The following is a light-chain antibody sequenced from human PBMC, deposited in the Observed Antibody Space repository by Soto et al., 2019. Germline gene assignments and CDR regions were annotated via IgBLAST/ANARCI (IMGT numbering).Light chain of an antibody. CDR1: QNINRW. CDR3: LQYNVYPLS. CDR2: KAS. V-gene: IGKV1-5*03. J-gene: IGKJ4*01. Sequence: DIQMTQSPSTLSASVGDRVTNTCRARQNINRWLAWYQQRPGKAPNLLIHKASTLEVGVPSRFSGSASGTEFTLTISSLQPDDFAVYFCLQYNVYPLSFGGGTKVDIK.